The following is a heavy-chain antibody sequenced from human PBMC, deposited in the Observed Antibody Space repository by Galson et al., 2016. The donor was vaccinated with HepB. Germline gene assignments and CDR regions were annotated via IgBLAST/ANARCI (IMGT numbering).Heavy chain of an antibody. Sequence: SETLSLTCSVSGASISNSTSYWGWIRQSPGKGLEWLGTLYYSGNTYYNPSLKSRVTISLDTSKNQFSLKVTSMTAADTAVYFCARESSAMAFDYWGQGTLVIVSS. CDR1: GASISNSTSY. J-gene: IGHJ4*02. CDR2: LYYSGNT. V-gene: IGHV4-39*07. D-gene: IGHD5-24*01. CDR3: ARESSAMAFDY.